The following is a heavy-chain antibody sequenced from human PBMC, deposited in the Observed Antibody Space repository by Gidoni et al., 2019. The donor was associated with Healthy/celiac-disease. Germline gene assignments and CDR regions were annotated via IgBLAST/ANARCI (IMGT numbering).Heavy chain of an antibody. Sequence: QVQLVQSGAEVKKPGSSAKVSCTASGGTFSSYAISWVRQAPGQGLEWMGGIIPIFGTANYAQKCQGRVTITAVESTSTAYMELSSLRSEDTAVYYCAREQVYSSSWYSFDYWGQGTLVTVSS. CDR3: AREQVYSSSWYSFDY. CDR1: GGTFSSYA. CDR2: IIPIFGTA. V-gene: IGHV1-69*01. J-gene: IGHJ4*02. D-gene: IGHD6-13*01.